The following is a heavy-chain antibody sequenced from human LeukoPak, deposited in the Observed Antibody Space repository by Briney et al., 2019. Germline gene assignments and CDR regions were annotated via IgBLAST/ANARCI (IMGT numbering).Heavy chain of an antibody. J-gene: IGHJ3*02. Sequence: NPSETLSLTCTVSGGSIRSSDYYWGWIRQPPGKGLEWVGNIYYSGSTYYNPSLESRVTISVDTSMTQFSPRLTSVTAADTAVYFCARDIGIYPHVAFDIWGQGTLVTVSS. D-gene: IGHD2-15*01. V-gene: IGHV4-39*07. CDR2: IYYSGST. CDR3: ARDIGIYPHVAFDI. CDR1: GGSIRSSDYY.